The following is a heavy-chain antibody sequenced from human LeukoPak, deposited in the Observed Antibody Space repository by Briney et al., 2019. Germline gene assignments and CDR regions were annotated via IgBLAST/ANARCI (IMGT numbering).Heavy chain of an antibody. Sequence: GGSLRLSCAASGFTFSSYSMNWVRQAPGKGLEWVSSISSGSSYIYYADSVKGRFTISRDNAKNSLYLQMNSLRAEDTAVYYCAREGVGVDTAMVKDYWGQGTLVTVSS. V-gene: IGHV3-21*01. D-gene: IGHD5-18*01. CDR3: AREGVGVDTAMVKDY. CDR1: GFTFSSYS. J-gene: IGHJ4*02. CDR2: ISSGSSYI.